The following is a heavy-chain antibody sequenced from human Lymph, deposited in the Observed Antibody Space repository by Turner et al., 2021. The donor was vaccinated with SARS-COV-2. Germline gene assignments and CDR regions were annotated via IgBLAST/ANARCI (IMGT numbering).Heavy chain of an antibody. CDR3: ARHAFGSGGYYPKDD. J-gene: IGHJ4*02. Sequence: QSRPQQSGPGLAMPSATLFPTCSVRGGSISSSGYYWGWIRQPPGKGLEWIGTIYYSGSTYYNPSLKSRVTISVDTSKNQFSLKLSSVTAADTAVYSCARHAFGSGGYYPKDDWGQGTMVTVSS. CDR1: GGSISSSGYY. D-gene: IGHD3-10*01. CDR2: IYYSGST. V-gene: IGHV4-39*01.